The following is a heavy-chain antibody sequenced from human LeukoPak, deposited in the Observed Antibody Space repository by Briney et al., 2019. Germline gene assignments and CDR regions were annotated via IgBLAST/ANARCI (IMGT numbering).Heavy chain of an antibody. Sequence: ASVKVSCKASGYTFTGYYIHWVRQAPGQGLEWMGWIHPNSGGTNYAQKFQGRVTMTRDTSISTAYMELSRLRSDDTAVYYCARPCVGGAFDIWGQGTMVTVSS. CDR1: GYTFTGYY. V-gene: IGHV1-2*02. CDR2: IHPNSGGT. CDR3: ARPCVGGAFDI. J-gene: IGHJ3*02.